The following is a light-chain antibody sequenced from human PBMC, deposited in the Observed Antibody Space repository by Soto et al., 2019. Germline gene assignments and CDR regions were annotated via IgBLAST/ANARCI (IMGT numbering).Light chain of an antibody. Sequence: AIQMAQAPSSLSASVGDIVTITWRASQGIRNDLGWYQQKPGKAPKLLIYAASSLQSGVPSRFSGSGSGTDFTLTISSLQPEDFATYYCLQDYNYPWTFGQGTKVDIK. CDR2: AAS. CDR1: QGIRND. V-gene: IGKV1-6*01. CDR3: LQDYNYPWT. J-gene: IGKJ1*01.